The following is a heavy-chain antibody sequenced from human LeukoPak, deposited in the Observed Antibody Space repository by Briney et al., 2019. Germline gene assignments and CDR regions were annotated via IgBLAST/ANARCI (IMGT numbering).Heavy chain of an antibody. Sequence: LSLTCAVYGGSFSGYYWSWIRQAPGKGLEWVAVISYDGSNKYYADSVKGRFTISRDNSKNTLYLQMNSLRAEDTAVYYCAKDLNYYDSSGYPNYFDYWGQGTLVTVSS. V-gene: IGHV3-30*18. J-gene: IGHJ4*02. CDR3: AKDLNYYDSSGYPNYFDY. CDR2: ISYDGSNK. CDR1: GGSFSGYY. D-gene: IGHD3-22*01.